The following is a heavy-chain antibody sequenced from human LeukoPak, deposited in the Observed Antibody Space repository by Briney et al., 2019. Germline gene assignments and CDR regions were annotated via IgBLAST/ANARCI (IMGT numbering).Heavy chain of an antibody. V-gene: IGHV3-48*01. CDR3: ARDTGSSLDY. Sequence: GGSLRLSCAASGFTFSSYSMNWVRQAPGKGLEWVSYISSSSSTIYYADSVKGRFTISRDNAKNSLYLQMNSLRAEDTAVYYCARDTGSSLDYWGQGTLVTVSS. CDR2: ISSSSSTI. CDR1: GFTFSSYS. D-gene: IGHD6-13*01. J-gene: IGHJ4*02.